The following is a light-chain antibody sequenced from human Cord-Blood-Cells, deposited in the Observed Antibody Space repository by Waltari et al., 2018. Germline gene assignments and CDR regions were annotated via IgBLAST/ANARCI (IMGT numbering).Light chain of an antibody. J-gene: IGKJ5*01. CDR2: GAS. CDR1: QSVSSSY. Sequence: EIVLTQSPGTLTLTPGERASLSCRAGQSVSSSYLAWYQQKPGQAPRLLIYGASSRATGIPDRFSGSGSGTDFTLTISRLEPEDFAVCYCQQYGSSPITFGQGTRLEIK. CDR3: QQYGSSPIT. V-gene: IGKV3-20*01.